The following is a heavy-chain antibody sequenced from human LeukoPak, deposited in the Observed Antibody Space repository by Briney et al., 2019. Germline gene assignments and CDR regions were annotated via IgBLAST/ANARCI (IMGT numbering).Heavy chain of an antibody. CDR3: ARGPSGSYYYYYMDV. Sequence: ASVKVSCKASGYTFTSYDINWVRQATGQGLEWMGWMNPNSGNTGYAQKFQGRVTMTRNTSISTAYMELSSLRSEDTAVYYCARGPSGSYYYYYMDVWGKGTTVTVSS. CDR2: MNPNSGNT. J-gene: IGHJ6*03. D-gene: IGHD1-26*01. V-gene: IGHV1-8*01. CDR1: GYTFTSYD.